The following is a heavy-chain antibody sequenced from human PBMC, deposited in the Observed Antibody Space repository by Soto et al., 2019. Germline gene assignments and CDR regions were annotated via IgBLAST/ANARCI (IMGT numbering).Heavy chain of an antibody. CDR2: IGTQHDT. Sequence: EVQLVESGGALVQPGGSLRLSCAASGFTFSAYDMHWVRQPAGKGLEWVSTIGTQHDTYYPDSVKGRFTVSRENAKNPLYLQMNSLRTGDTAVYYCARQASYWHGGGGWFDPWGQGTLVTVSS. D-gene: IGHD2-8*02. J-gene: IGHJ5*02. CDR1: GFTFSAYD. CDR3: ARQASYWHGGGGWFDP. V-gene: IGHV3-13*01.